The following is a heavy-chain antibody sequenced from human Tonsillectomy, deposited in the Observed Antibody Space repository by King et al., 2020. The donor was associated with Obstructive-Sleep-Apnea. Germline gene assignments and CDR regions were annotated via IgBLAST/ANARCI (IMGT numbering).Heavy chain of an antibody. D-gene: IGHD3-22*01. V-gene: IGHV4-30-4*01. CDR1: GGSISSGDYY. Sequence: QLQESGPGLVKPSQTLSLTCTVSGGSISSGDYYWSWIRQPPGKGLEWIGYIYYSGGTYYNPSLQNRVTISVDTSTNQFSLKLSSLTAADTAVYYCARTTYYYDSSGYSYYFDYWGQGTLVTVSS. CDR3: ARTTYYYDSSGYSYYFDY. J-gene: IGHJ4*02. CDR2: IYYSGGT.